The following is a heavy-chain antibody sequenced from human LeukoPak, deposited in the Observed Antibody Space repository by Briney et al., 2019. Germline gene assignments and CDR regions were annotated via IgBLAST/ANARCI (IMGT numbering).Heavy chain of an antibody. D-gene: IGHD3-10*01. Sequence: PSETLSLTCTVSGGSISSSSYYWGWIRQPPGKGLEWIGSIYYSGSTYYNPSLKSRVTISVDTSKNQFSLKLSSVTAADTAVYYCACGGMVRGVIFDWGQGTLVTVSS. CDR2: IYYSGST. J-gene: IGHJ4*02. V-gene: IGHV4-39*07. CDR3: ACGGMVRGVIFD. CDR1: GGSISSSSYY.